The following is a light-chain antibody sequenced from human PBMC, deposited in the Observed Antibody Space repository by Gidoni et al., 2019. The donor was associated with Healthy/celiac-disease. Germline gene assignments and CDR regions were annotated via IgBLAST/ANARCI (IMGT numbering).Light chain of an antibody. CDR1: QSLLHSNGHNY. J-gene: IGKJ1*01. CDR3: IQALQTPWT. CDR2: LGS. Sequence: DIVMTPSPLSLPVTPGEPASISCRSSQSLLHSNGHNYLDWYQQKPGQSPQLLIYLGSNRASGVPDRFSGSGSGTDFTLKISSVQAEDVGVYYCIQALQTPWTFGQGTKVEIK. V-gene: IGKV2-28*01.